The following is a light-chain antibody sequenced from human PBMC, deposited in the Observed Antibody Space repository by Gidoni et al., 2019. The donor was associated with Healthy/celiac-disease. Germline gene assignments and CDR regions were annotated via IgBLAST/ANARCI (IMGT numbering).Light chain of an antibody. CDR1: QSVSSSY. Sequence: EIVLTQSPGTLSLSPGERATLSCRASQSVSSSYLAWYQQKPGPAPRLLIYGASSRAPGIPDRFSGSGSGTDFTLTISRLEPEDFAVYYCQQYGSSLLTFGGGTKVEIK. CDR2: GAS. V-gene: IGKV3-20*01. J-gene: IGKJ4*01. CDR3: QQYGSSLLT.